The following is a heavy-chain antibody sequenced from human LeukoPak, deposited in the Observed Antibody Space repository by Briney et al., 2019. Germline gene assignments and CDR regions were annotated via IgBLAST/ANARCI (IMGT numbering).Heavy chain of an antibody. Sequence: GGSLRLSCAASGFTYSHYGMHWVRQAPGKGLEWVAVIWSDATEKYYGDAVKGRFTISRDNSRNTLYLQMNSLRAEDTAVYYCSKERQRGFDYSNSLENWGQGTLVTVSS. CDR1: GFTYSHYG. CDR3: SKERQRGFDYSNSLEN. J-gene: IGHJ4*02. CDR2: IWSDATEK. V-gene: IGHV3-33*06. D-gene: IGHD4-11*01.